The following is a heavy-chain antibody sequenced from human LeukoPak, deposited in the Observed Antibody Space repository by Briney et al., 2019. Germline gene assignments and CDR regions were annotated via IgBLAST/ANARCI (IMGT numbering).Heavy chain of an antibody. Sequence: GASVKVSCKASGYTFTSYYVHWVRQAPGQGLEWMGIINPSGGSTSYAQKFQGRVTMTRDTSTSTVYMELSSLRSEDTAVYYCARGRRNTMIVVVTPLDWFDPWGQGTLVTVSS. D-gene: IGHD3-22*01. CDR2: INPSGGST. J-gene: IGHJ5*02. CDR3: ARGRRNTMIVVVTPLDWFDP. CDR1: GYTFTSYY. V-gene: IGHV1-46*01.